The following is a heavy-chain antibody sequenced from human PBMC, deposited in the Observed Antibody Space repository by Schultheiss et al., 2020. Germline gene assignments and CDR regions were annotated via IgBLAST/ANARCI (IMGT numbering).Heavy chain of an antibody. Sequence: ASVKVSCKASGYTFTTYAMHWVRQAPGQRLEWMGWINAGNGNTKYLQKFQGRVTITRDTSASTAYMEMSNLRFEDTAVYYCAREGGIAAAALNWLDPWGQGTLVTVSS. CDR3: AREGGIAAAALNWLDP. J-gene: IGHJ5*02. CDR2: INAGNGNT. V-gene: IGHV1-3*01. CDR1: GYTFTTYA. D-gene: IGHD6-13*01.